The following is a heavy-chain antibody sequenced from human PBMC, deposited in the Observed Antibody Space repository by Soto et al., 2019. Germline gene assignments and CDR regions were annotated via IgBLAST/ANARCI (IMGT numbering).Heavy chain of an antibody. Sequence: ASVKVSCKASGGTFSSYAISWVRQAPGQGLEWMGGIIPIFGTANYAQKFQGRVTITADESTSTAYMELSSLRSEDTAVYYCARDRSGYYYVLDYWGQGTLVTAPQ. J-gene: IGHJ4*02. CDR3: ARDRSGYYYVLDY. V-gene: IGHV1-69*13. CDR2: IIPIFGTA. D-gene: IGHD3-22*01. CDR1: GGTFSSYA.